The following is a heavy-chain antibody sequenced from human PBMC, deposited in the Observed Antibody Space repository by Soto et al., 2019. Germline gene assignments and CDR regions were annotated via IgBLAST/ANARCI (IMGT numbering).Heavy chain of an antibody. CDR1: GYIFSRYW. CDR2: IYPGDSDT. Sequence: VCLKISFKTYGYIFSRYWIGWVRQMPGKGLEWMGIIYPGDSDTRYSPSFQGQVTISVDTSNNRFSLKLRSVTAADTAVYYCARAAGFGEIFFDYSGQGTLVTVSS. CDR3: ARAAGFGEIFFDY. V-gene: IGHV5-51*01. D-gene: IGHD3-10*01. J-gene: IGHJ4*02.